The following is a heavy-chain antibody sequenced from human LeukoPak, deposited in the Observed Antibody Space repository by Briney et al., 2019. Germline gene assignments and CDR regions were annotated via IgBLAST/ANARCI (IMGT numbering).Heavy chain of an antibody. Sequence: GRSLRLSCAASGFTFSNYAMHWVRQAPGKGLEWVAVISYDENNKYYKNSVKGRFTISRDNSKNTLYLQMNSLRAEDTAVYYCAKSPSRIAKTPTRFDPWGQGTLVTVSS. J-gene: IGHJ5*02. D-gene: IGHD2-21*01. CDR1: GFTFSNYA. CDR3: AKSPSRIAKTPTRFDP. CDR2: ISYDENNK. V-gene: IGHV3-30*18.